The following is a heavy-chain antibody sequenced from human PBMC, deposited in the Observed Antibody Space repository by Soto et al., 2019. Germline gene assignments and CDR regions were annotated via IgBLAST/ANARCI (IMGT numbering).Heavy chain of an antibody. CDR2: ISPNDGNT. V-gene: IGHV1-46*01. J-gene: IGHJ3*02. D-gene: IGHD2-15*01. CDR1: GYTFTSYY. CDR3: ARDNPQCSGGSCYPDAFDI. Sequence: ASVKVSCKASGYTFTSYYMHWVRQAPGQGLDWMGIISPNDGNTSYAQKLQGRVTMTTDTSTSTAYMELRSLRSDDTAVYYCARDNPQCSGGSCYPDAFDIWGQGTMVTVSS.